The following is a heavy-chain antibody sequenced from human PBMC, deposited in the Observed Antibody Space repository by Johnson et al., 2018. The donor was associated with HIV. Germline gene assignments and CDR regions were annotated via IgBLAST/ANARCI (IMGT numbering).Heavy chain of an antibody. CDR1: GFTFSSYW. CDR3: ARGCRDGYTCDVFDI. D-gene: IGHD5-24*01. J-gene: IGHJ3*02. CDR2: INNDGRST. Sequence: VQLVESGGGLVQPGGSLRLSCAASGFTFSSYWMHWVRQAPGKGLVWVSRINNDGRSTTYADSVKGRFTISRDNAKNTLYLQMNSLRAEDTAVYYCARGCRDGYTCDVFDIWGQGTMVTVSP. V-gene: IGHV3-74*01.